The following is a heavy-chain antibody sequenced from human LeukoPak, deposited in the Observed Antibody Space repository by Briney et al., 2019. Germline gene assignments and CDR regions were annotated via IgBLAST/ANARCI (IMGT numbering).Heavy chain of an antibody. CDR3: ARGDFDY. CDR1: GITVSTNY. Sequence: PGGSLRLSCAASGITVSTNYMSWVRQAPGKGLEWVSIAFSDGRTFYADSVKGRLTISRDSSKNTVFLQMNSLRAEDTAVYYRARGDFDYWGQGTLVTVSS. CDR2: AFSDGRT. J-gene: IGHJ4*02. V-gene: IGHV3-53*01.